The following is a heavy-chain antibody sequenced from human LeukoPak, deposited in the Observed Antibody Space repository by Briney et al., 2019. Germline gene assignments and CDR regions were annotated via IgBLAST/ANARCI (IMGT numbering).Heavy chain of an antibody. D-gene: IGHD3-10*01. CDR3: ARHYYGSGTYYHFDS. Sequence: VNVSPMAAGHRLPNYGISWVRQAPGQGHEWMGWISPYNGNTNYAQKLQGRLTLTTDTSTNTAYMELKSLGFDDSAVYFCARHYYGSGTYYHFDSWGPGALVTVSS. CDR1: GHRLPNYG. J-gene: IGHJ4*02. CDR2: ISPYNGNT. V-gene: IGHV1-18*01.